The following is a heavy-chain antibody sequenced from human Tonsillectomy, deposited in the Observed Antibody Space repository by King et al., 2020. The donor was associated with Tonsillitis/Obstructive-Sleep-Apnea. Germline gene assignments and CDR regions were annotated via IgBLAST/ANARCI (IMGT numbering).Heavy chain of an antibody. D-gene: IGHD1-26*01. CDR2: IYYSGST. CDR3: ARTYSGSYAFNFDY. V-gene: IGHV4-59*08. J-gene: IGHJ4*02. CDR1: GGSISSYY. Sequence: QLQESGPGLVKPSETLSLTCTVSGGSISSYYWSWIRQPPGKGLEWIGYIYYSGSTNYNPSLKSRVTISVDTSKNQFSLKLSSVTAADTAVYYCARTYSGSYAFNFDYSGQGTLVSVSS.